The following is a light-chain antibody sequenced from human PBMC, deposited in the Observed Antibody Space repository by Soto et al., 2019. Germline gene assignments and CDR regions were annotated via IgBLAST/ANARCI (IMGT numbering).Light chain of an antibody. CDR3: NSYAGIGYV. Sequence: QSVLTQPASVSGSPGQSITISCTGTSSDVGRYNYVSWYQQFPGKAPKLIIYGVSNRPSGVSNRFSGSKSGNTASLTISGLQAEDEADYYCNSYAGIGYVFGNGTKVTVL. V-gene: IGLV2-14*03. CDR2: GVS. CDR1: SSDVGRYNY. J-gene: IGLJ1*01.